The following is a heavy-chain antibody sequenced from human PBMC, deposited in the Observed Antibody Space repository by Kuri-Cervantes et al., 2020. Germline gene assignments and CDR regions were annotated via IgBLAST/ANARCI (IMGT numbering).Heavy chain of an antibody. CDR2: ISGSGGST. J-gene: IGHJ5*02. CDR3: AMGVLSAALNWFNP. D-gene: IGHD2-2*01. V-gene: IGHV3-23*01. CDR1: GFTFNSCG. Sequence: LSLTCAASGFTFNSCGMHWVRQAPGKGLEWVSAISGSGGSTYYADSVKGRFTISRDNSKNTLYLQMNSLRAEDTAVYYCAMGVLSAALNWFNPWGQGTLVTVSS.